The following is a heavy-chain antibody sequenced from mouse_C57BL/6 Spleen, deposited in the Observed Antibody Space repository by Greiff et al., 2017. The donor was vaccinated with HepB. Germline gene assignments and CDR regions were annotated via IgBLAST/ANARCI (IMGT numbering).Heavy chain of an antibody. CDR1: GYTFTSYG. V-gene: IGHV1-81*01. CDR3: ARRDYGSSPWYFDV. CDR2: IYPRSGNT. D-gene: IGHD1-1*01. J-gene: IGHJ1*03. Sequence: QVQLKQSGAELARPGASVKLSCKASGYTFTSYGISWVKQRTGQGLEWIGEIYPRSGNTYYNEKFKGKATLTADKSSSTAYMELRSLTSEDSAVYFCARRDYGSSPWYFDVWGTGTTVTVSS.